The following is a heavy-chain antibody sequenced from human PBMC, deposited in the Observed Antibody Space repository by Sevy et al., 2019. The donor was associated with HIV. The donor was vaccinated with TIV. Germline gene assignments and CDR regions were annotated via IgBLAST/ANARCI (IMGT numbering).Heavy chain of an antibody. Sequence: LSLTCTVSGGSINSGGYYWNWIRQHPGKGLEWIGYIYDSGRTKYSPSLKSRVTISEDTSKNQFSLKLGSVTAADTAVYYCARASGNSLNYGVDVWGQGTTVTVSS. J-gene: IGHJ6*02. CDR2: IYDSGRT. V-gene: IGHV4-31*03. D-gene: IGHD3-10*01. CDR3: ARASGNSLNYGVDV. CDR1: GGSINSGGYY.